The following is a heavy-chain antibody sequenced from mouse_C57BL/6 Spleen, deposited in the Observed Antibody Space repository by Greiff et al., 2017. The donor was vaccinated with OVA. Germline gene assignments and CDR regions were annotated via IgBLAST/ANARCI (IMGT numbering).Heavy chain of an antibody. Sequence: EVQLQQSGPELVKPGASVKIPCKASEYTFTDYNMDWVKQSHGKSLEWIGDINPNNGGTIYNQKFKGKATLTVDKSSSTAYMELRSLTSEATAVYYCARTYYSNYVAWFAYWGQGTLVTVSA. J-gene: IGHJ3*01. D-gene: IGHD2-5*01. CDR1: EYTFTDYN. CDR2: INPNNGGT. CDR3: ARTYYSNYVAWFAY. V-gene: IGHV1-18*01.